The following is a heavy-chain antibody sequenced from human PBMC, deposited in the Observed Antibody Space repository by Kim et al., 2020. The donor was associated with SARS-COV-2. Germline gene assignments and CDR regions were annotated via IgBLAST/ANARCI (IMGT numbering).Heavy chain of an antibody. CDR2: ISSSSSYI. V-gene: IGHV3-21*01. CDR1: GFTFSSYS. J-gene: IGHJ4*02. CDR3: ARDHIAARPLCLFDY. Sequence: GGSLRLSCAASGFTFSSYSMNWVRQAPGKGLEWVSSISSSSSYIYYADSVKCRFTISRDNAKNSLYLQMNSLRAEDTAVYYCARDHIAARPLCLFDYLRQRTLVTVSS. D-gene: IGHD6-6*01.